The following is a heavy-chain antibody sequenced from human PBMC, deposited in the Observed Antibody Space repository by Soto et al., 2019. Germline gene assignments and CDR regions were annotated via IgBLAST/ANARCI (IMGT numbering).Heavy chain of an antibody. V-gene: IGHV4-30-2*01. CDR1: GGSISSGGYS. J-gene: IGHJ5*02. D-gene: IGHD3-10*01. CDR2: IYHSGST. CDR3: ARWGFRGVHNWFDP. Sequence: PSETLSLTCAVSGGSISSGGYSWSWIRQPPGKGLEWIGHIYHSGSTYYNPSLKSRVTISVDRSKNQFSLKLSSVTAADTAVYYCARWGFRGVHNWFDPWGQGTLVTVSS.